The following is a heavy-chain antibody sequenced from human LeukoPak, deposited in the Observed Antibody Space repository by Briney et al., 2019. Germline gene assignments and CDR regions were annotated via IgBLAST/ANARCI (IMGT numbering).Heavy chain of an antibody. J-gene: IGHJ4*02. CDR1: GFTLSSYE. V-gene: IGHV3-48*03. D-gene: IGHD6-13*01. Sequence: PGGSLRLPCAASGFTLSSYEMNRVRLAPGKGPEWISYISRTGNSIYYADFVKGRFTISRDSAKNSLYLQMNSLRAEDTAVYYCARGPYSRLWYVDYWGQGTLVTVAS. CDR3: ARGPYSRLWYVDY. CDR2: ISRTGNSI.